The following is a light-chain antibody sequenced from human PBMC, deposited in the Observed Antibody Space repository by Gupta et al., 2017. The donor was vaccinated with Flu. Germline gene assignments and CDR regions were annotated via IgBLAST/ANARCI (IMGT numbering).Light chain of an antibody. CDR3: CSYAGRYTYV. J-gene: IGLJ1*01. V-gene: IGLV2-11*01. CDR2: DVN. CDR1: SSDVGNYNY. Sequence: QSALTQPRSVSGSPGQSVPISCPGTSSDVGNYNYVSWYQQHPGKAPKLMIYDVNKRPSGVPDRFSGSKSGNTASLTISGLQAEDEADYYCCSYAGRYTYVFGTGTTVTVL.